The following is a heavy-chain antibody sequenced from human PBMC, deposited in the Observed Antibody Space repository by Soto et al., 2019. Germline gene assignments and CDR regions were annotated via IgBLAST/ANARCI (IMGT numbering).Heavy chain of an antibody. CDR1: GFTFSSYG. D-gene: IGHD6-13*01. CDR3: AKAQYSSSWYLGTYYYYGMDV. CDR2: ISYDGSNK. Sequence: PGGSLRLSCAASGFTFSSYGMHWVRQAPGKGLEWVAVISYDGSNKYYADSVKGRFTISRDNSKNTLYLQMNSLRAEDTAVYYCAKAQYSSSWYLGTYYYYGMDVWGQGTTVTVSS. V-gene: IGHV3-30*18. J-gene: IGHJ6*02.